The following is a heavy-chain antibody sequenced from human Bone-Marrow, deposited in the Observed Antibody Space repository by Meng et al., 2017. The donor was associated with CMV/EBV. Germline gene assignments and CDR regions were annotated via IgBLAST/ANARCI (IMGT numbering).Heavy chain of an antibody. Sequence: GESLKISCAASGFTFSGSAMHWVRQASGKGLEWVGRIRSKVNSYATAYAASVKGRFTISRDDSKNTAYLQMNSLKTEDTAVYYCNSFYYDSSGYGFDNWGQGHLVTVDS. J-gene: IGHJ4*02. CDR1: GFTFSGSA. CDR3: NSFYYDSSGYGFDN. CDR2: IRSKVNSYAT. V-gene: IGHV3-73*01. D-gene: IGHD3-22*01.